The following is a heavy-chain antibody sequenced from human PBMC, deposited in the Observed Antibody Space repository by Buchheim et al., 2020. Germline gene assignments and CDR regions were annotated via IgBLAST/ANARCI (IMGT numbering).Heavy chain of an antibody. D-gene: IGHD4-11*01. Sequence: EVQLLESGGGLVQPGGSLRLSCAASAFTFSSPALTWVRQAPGKGLEWVSTIRDDGGNYYAGSVKGRFTISRDNSKNTLYLHMNSLRAEDTAVYYCTKDSRDYSLFDYWGQGTL. CDR3: TKDSRDYSLFDY. V-gene: IGHV3-23*01. J-gene: IGHJ4*02. CDR1: AFTFSSPA. CDR2: IRDDGGN.